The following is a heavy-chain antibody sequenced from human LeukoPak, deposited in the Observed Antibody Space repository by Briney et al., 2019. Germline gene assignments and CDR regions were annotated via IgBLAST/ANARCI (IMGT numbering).Heavy chain of an antibody. V-gene: IGHV1-69*05. Sequence: ASVKVSCKASGGTFSSYAISWVRQAPGQGLEWMGGIIPIFGTANYAQKFQGRVTITTDESTSTAYMELSSLRSEDTAVYYCAREKGPGYCSSTSCSGGYFDYWGQGTLVTVSS. J-gene: IGHJ4*02. CDR3: AREKGPGYCSSTSCSGGYFDY. CDR2: IIPIFGTA. D-gene: IGHD2-2*01. CDR1: GGTFSSYA.